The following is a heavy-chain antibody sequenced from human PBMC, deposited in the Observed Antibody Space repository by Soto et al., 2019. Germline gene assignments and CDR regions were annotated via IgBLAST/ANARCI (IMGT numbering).Heavy chain of an antibody. V-gene: IGHV1-69*13. D-gene: IGHD5-18*01. CDR2: IIPIFGTA. Sequence: SVKVSCKASGGTFSSYAISWVRQAPGQGLEWMGGIIPIFGTANYEQKFQGRVTITADESTSTAYMELSSLRSEETAVYYCARLVDTAMTTDHYYYYGMDVWGQGTTVTVSS. CDR1: GGTFSSYA. J-gene: IGHJ6*02. CDR3: ARLVDTAMTTDHYYYYGMDV.